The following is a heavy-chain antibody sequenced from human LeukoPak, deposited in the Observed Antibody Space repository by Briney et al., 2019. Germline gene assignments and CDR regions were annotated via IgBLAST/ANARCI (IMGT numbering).Heavy chain of an antibody. D-gene: IGHD3-22*01. CDR1: GYTFTSYH. J-gene: IGHJ4*02. V-gene: IGHV1-46*01. CDR2: INPSGGTT. CDR3: ARGFPPRRNYDSSGYYSYYFDY. Sequence: ASVKVSCKASGYTFTSYHMHWVRQAPGQGLEWMGIINPSGGTTNYAQKFRGRVTMTTDTSTSTAYMELRSLRSDDTAVYYCARGFPPRRNYDSSGYYSYYFDYWGQGTLVTVSS.